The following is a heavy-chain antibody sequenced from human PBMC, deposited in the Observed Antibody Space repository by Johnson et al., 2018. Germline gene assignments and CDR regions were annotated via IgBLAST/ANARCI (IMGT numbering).Heavy chain of an antibody. J-gene: IGHJ3*02. D-gene: IGHD3-16*01. CDR1: GFTFSSYA. Sequence: VQLVESGEGLVQPGGSLRLSCAASGFTFSSYAMHWVRQAPGKGLEYVSAISSNGGSTYYADSVKGRFTISRDNSKNTLYLQMGSLRAGDMAVYYCARGGRNDAFDIWGQGTMVTVSS. V-gene: IGHV3-64*02. CDR2: ISSNGGST. CDR3: ARGGRNDAFDI.